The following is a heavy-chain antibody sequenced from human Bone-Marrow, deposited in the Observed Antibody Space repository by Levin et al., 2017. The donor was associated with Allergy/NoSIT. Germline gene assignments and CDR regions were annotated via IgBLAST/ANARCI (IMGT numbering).Heavy chain of an antibody. CDR1: GGTLTNSP. D-gene: IGHD2-21*02. V-gene: IGHV1-69*13. CDR2: VIPPFGRV. Sequence: ASVKVSCKASGGTLTNSPINWLRQAPGQGLEWMGGVIPPFGRVIYAQKFQGRVTITADESTTTVSMELSSLTSDDTAVYYCARGNCGGDCYTNWFDPWGQGTLVTVSS. CDR3: ARGNCGGDCYTNWFDP. J-gene: IGHJ5*02.